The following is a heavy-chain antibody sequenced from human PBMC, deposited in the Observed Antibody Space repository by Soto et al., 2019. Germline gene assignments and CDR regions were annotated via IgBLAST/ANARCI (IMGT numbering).Heavy chain of an antibody. D-gene: IGHD5-18*01. J-gene: IGHJ6*02. Sequence: QVQLQESGPGLVKPSETLSLTCTVSGGSTRSYYWSWIRQPPGKGLEWIGSIYYSGSTYYNPSLKSRVTISVDTSKNQFSLKLSSVTAADTAVYYCARDRGYSYGPGYYYYGMDVWGQGTTVTVSS. CDR2: IYYSGST. CDR1: GGSTRSYY. CDR3: ARDRGYSYGPGYYYYGMDV. V-gene: IGHV4-59*12.